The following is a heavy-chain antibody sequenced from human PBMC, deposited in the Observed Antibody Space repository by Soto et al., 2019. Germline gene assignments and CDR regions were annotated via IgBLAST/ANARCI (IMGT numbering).Heavy chain of an antibody. CDR2: ISSSSSTI. V-gene: IGHV3-48*04. CDR3: ARWFTYGNFDYFDY. J-gene: IGHJ4*02. CDR1: GFTLSSYS. Sequence: PGGSLRLSCEASGFTLSSYSMNWARQAPGQGLEWVSYISSSSSTIYYADSVKGRFTISRDNAKNTLYLQMNGLRAEDTALYYCARWFTYGNFDYFDYWGQGTQVTVSS. D-gene: IGHD3-10*01.